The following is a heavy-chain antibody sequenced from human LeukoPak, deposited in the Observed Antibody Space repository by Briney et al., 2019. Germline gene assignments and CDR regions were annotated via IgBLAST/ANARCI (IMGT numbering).Heavy chain of an antibody. CDR1: GGSISSGAYS. D-gene: IGHD5-24*01. V-gene: IGHV4-30-4*07. Sequence: SETLSLTCAVSGGSISSGAYSWSWIRQPPGKGLEWIGYIYHSGSTYYNPSLKSRVTMSVDTSKNQFSLKLSSVTAADTAVYYCARESLTWLQSRTSWFDPWGQGTLVTVSS. CDR2: IYHSGST. CDR3: ARESLTWLQSRTSWFDP. J-gene: IGHJ5*02.